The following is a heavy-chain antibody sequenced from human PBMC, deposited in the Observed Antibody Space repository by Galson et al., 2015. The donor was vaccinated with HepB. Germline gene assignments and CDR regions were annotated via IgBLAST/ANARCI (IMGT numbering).Heavy chain of an antibody. CDR3: ARDMGWGQQLVPGGMDV. Sequence: SLRLSCAASGFTFSSYGMHWVRQAPGKGLEWVAVIWYDGSNKYYADSVKGRFTLSRDNSKNTLYLQMNSLRAEDTAVYYCARDMGWGQQLVPGGMDVWGQGTTVTVSS. D-gene: IGHD6-13*01. J-gene: IGHJ6*02. CDR1: GFTFSSYG. V-gene: IGHV3-33*08. CDR2: IWYDGSNK.